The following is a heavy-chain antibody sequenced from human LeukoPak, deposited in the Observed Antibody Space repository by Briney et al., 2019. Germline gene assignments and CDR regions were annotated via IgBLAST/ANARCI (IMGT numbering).Heavy chain of an antibody. J-gene: IGHJ4*02. CDR1: GGSSSGYY. CDR3: AGHSCIVGAYYFDY. Sequence: PSETLSLTCAVYGGSSSGYYWSWIRQPPGKGLEWIGEINHSGSTNYNPSLKSRVTISVDTSKNRFSLKLSSVTAADTAVYYCAGHSCIVGAYYFDYWGQGTLVTVSS. CDR2: INHSGST. V-gene: IGHV4-34*01. D-gene: IGHD1-26*01.